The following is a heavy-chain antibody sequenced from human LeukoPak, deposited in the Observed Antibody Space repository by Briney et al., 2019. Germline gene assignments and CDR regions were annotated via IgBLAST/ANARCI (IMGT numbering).Heavy chain of an antibody. V-gene: IGHV4-59*08. CDR2: IYYSGST. CDR3: ARWEKNWFDP. Sequence: PSETLSLTCSVSGGSISSYYWSWIRQPPGKGLEWIGYIYYSGSTNYNPSLKSRVTISVDTSKNQFSLKLSSVTAADTAVYYCARWEKNWFDPWGQGTLVTVSS. J-gene: IGHJ5*02. CDR1: GGSISSYY. D-gene: IGHD1-26*01.